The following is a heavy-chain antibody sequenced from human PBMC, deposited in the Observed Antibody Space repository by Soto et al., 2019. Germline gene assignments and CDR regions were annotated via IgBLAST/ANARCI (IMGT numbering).Heavy chain of an antibody. V-gene: IGHV3-30-3*01. D-gene: IGHD4-17*01. J-gene: IGHJ6*02. CDR3: AREFYGAHVEKYYGMDV. Sequence: GGSLRLSCAASGFTFSSYAMHWVRQAPGKGLEWVAVISYDGSNKYYADSVKGRFTISRDNSKNTLYLQMNSLRAEDTAVYYCAREFYGAHVEKYYGMDVWGQGTTVTVSS. CDR1: GFTFSSYA. CDR2: ISYDGSNK.